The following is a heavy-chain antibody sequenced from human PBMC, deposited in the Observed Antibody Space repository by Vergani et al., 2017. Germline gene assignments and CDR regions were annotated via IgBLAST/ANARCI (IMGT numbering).Heavy chain of an antibody. CDR1: GGSISSGDYY. J-gene: IGHJ6*02. Sequence: QVQLQESGPGLVKPSQTLSLTCTVSGGSISSGDYYWSWIRQPPGKGLEWIGYIYYSGSTYYNPSLKSRVTISVDTSKNQFSLKLSSVTAADTAEYYCARGYYGSGSYNPYYYYGMDVWGQGTTVTVSS. V-gene: IGHV4-30-4*01. CDR3: ARGYYGSGSYNPYYYYGMDV. CDR2: IYYSGST. D-gene: IGHD3-10*01.